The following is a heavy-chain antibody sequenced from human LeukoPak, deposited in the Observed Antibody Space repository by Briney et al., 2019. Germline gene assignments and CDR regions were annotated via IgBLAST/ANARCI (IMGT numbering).Heavy chain of an antibody. CDR2: IYYNGST. D-gene: IGHD3-22*01. Sequence: SETLSLPCTVSGVSLSSGGYYWSWSRQHPGKGLERIGYIYYNGSTYYNPSLKSRVTISEDTSKNQFSLKLSSVTAADTAVYYCARTTGLHYYDSSLLDYWGQGNLVTVSS. CDR3: ARTTGLHYYDSSLLDY. CDR1: GVSLSSGGYY. V-gene: IGHV4-31*03. J-gene: IGHJ4*02.